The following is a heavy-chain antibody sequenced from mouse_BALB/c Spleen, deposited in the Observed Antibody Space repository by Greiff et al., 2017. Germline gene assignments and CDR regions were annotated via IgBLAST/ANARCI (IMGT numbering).Heavy chain of an antibody. CDR1: GYAFSSYW. CDR2: IYPGDGDT. Sequence: VKLMESGAELVRPGSSVKISCKASGYAFSSYWMNWVKQRPGQGLEWIGQIYPGDGDTNYNGKFKGKATLTADKSSSTAYMQLSSLTSEDSAVYFCARGVRRDWYFDVWGAGSTVTVSS. V-gene: IGHV1-80*01. D-gene: IGHD2-14*01. J-gene: IGHJ1*01. CDR3: ARGVRRDWYFDV.